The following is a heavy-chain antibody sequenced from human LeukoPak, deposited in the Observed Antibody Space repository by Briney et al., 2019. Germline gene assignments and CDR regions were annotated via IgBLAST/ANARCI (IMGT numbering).Heavy chain of an antibody. CDR2: INPSGGST. V-gene: IGHV1-46*01. D-gene: IGHD6-13*01. J-gene: IGHJ5*02. Sequence: ASVRVSCKASGYTFTSYYMHWVRQAPGQGLEWMGIINPSGGSTSYAQKSQGRVTMTRDTSTSTVYMELSSLRSEDTAVYYCARGGVSSWTIWIAAADPNWFDPWGQGTLVTVSS. CDR1: GYTFTSYY. CDR3: ARGGVSSWTIWIAAADPNWFDP.